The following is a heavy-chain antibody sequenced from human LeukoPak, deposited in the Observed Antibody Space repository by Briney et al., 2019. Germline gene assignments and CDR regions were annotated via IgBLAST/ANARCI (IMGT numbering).Heavy chain of an antibody. V-gene: IGHV3-13*04. Sequence: QPGGSLRLSCAASGFTFSSYDMHWVRQAKGKGLEWVSGIGAAGDTYFSGSVKGRFTISRQNAQNSFYLQMNSLRVGDTAVYYCARGLPGCFDYWGQGTLVTVSS. CDR1: GFTFSSYD. CDR2: IGAAGDT. D-gene: IGHD2-21*02. CDR3: ARGLPGCFDY. J-gene: IGHJ4*02.